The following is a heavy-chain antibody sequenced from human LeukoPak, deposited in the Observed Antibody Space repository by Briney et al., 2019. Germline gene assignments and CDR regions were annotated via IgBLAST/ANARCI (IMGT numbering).Heavy chain of an antibody. D-gene: IGHD3-22*01. J-gene: IGHJ2*01. CDR3: ARDRDSSGYFRETPHWYLDL. CDR1: GDSFSSNSAA. CDR2: TYYRSKWYS. V-gene: IGHV6-1*01. Sequence: SQTLSLTCAISGDSFSSNSAAWNWIRQSPSRGLEWLGRTYYRSKWYSDYAVSVKSRITINADTSKNQFSLQLNSVTLEDTAVYFCARDRDSSGYFRETPHWYLDLWGRGTLVTVSS.